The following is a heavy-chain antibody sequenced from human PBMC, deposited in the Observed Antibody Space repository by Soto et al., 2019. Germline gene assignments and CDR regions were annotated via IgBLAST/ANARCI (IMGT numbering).Heavy chain of an antibody. J-gene: IGHJ6*02. D-gene: IGHD2-15*01. V-gene: IGHV3-23*01. CDR1: GFIFSKYA. CDR3: AKRIGGYCDSVTCSYGMEV. Sequence: GGSLRLSCAASGFIFSKYAMSWVRQAPGKGLEWVSGFSGSGGTTHYADSVKGRLTISRDDSENTLYLQMNSLRAEDTAVYYCAKRIGGYCDSVTCSYGMEVWGQGTTVTVSS. CDR2: FSGSGGTT.